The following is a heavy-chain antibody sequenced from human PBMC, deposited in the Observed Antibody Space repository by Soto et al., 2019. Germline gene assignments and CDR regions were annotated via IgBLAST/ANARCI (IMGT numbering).Heavy chain of an antibody. Sequence: VGSLRLSCAASGFTFSSYAMSWIRQAPGKGLEWVSAISGSGGNTYCADSVKGRFTISRDNSKNTLYLQMHSLRAEDTAVYYCAKDRAAGSSFLDDWGQGTMVTVSS. D-gene: IGHD6-13*01. J-gene: IGHJ4*02. V-gene: IGHV3-23*01. CDR1: GFTFSSYA. CDR2: ISGSGGNT. CDR3: AKDRAAGSSFLDD.